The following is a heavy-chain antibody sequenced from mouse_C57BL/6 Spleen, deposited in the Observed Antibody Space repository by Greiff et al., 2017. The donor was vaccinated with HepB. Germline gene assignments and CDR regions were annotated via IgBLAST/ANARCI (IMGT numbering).Heavy chain of an antibody. Sequence: VQLVESGAELARPGASVKLSCKASGYTFTSYGISWVKQRTGQGLEWIGEIYPRSGNTYYNEKFKGKATLTADKSSSTAYMELRSLTSEDSAVYFCADYDGYYKRFDVWGTGTTVTVSS. V-gene: IGHV1-81*01. CDR3: ADYDGYYKRFDV. D-gene: IGHD2-3*01. CDR1: GYTFTSYG. J-gene: IGHJ1*03. CDR2: IYPRSGNT.